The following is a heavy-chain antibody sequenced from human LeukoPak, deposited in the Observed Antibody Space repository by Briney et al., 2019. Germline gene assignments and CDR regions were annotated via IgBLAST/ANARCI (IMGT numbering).Heavy chain of an antibody. Sequence: PSETLSLTCTVSGGSISSYYWSWIRQPPGKGLEWIGYIYYSGSTNYNPSLKSRVTISVDTSKNQFSLKLSSVTAADTAVYYCAISFWGAAALPDAFDIWGQGTMVTVSS. CDR3: AISFWGAAALPDAFDI. CDR2: IYYSGST. D-gene: IGHD6-13*01. J-gene: IGHJ3*02. V-gene: IGHV4-59*01. CDR1: GGSISSYY.